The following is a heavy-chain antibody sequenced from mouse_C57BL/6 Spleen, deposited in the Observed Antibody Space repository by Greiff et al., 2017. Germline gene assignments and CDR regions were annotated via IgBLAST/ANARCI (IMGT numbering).Heavy chain of an antibody. V-gene: IGHV1-64*01. Sequence: QVQLQQPGAELVKPGASVKLSCKASGYTFTSYWMHWVKQRPGQGLEWIGMIHPNSGSTNYNEKFKSKATLTVDKSSSTAYMQLSSLTSEDSAVYYCARGWITTVVDWYFDVWGTGTTVTVSS. CDR2: IHPNSGST. J-gene: IGHJ1*03. CDR1: GYTFTSYW. D-gene: IGHD1-1*01. CDR3: ARGWITTVVDWYFDV.